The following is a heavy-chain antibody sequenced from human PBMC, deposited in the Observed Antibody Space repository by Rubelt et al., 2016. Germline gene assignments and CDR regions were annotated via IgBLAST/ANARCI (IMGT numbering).Heavy chain of an antibody. CDR1: GASISTTLYT. CDR3: AAHRENSYFDP. V-gene: IGHV4-39*01. Sequence: QLQLQESGPGLVKPSETLSLICTVSGASISTTLYTWAWLRQPPGKGLEWIGSMSYRGSISNNPSLKSRVTMDVDTSGDQFSRKLNSVNATDTAVYCCAAHRENSYFDPWGQGTLVTVSS. J-gene: IGHJ5*02. D-gene: IGHD6-6*01. CDR2: MSYRGSI.